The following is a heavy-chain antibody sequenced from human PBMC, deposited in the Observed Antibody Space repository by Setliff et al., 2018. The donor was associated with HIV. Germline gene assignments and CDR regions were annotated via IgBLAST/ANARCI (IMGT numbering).Heavy chain of an antibody. CDR2: VSPRGTT. V-gene: IGHV4-38-2*02. D-gene: IGHD5-18*01. J-gene: IGHJ6*02. Sequence: SETLSLTCTVFGDSVSSDYYWGWVRQPPGKGLEFIGSVSPRGTTSFKPSLRRRVTMKIDTSKNQFSLKVSSVTAADTAVYYCASTWIQLWDPDYYGMDVWGQGTTVTVSS. CDR3: ASTWIQLWDPDYYGMDV. CDR1: GDSVSSDYY.